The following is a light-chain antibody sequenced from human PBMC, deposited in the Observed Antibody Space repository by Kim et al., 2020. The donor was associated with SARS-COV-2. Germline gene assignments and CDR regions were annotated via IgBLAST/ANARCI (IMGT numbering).Light chain of an antibody. CDR3: PQYETFPLT. V-gene: IGKV1D-16*01. J-gene: IGKJ4*02. CDR2: GVS. Sequence: DIQMTQSPSSLSASVGDRVTITCRATQGISSRLAWYQHKPEKAPKSLIYGVSTLQSGVPSRFSGSGSGTHFTLTISNLQPEDFATYYCPQYETFPLTFGGGTKVDIK. CDR1: QGISSR.